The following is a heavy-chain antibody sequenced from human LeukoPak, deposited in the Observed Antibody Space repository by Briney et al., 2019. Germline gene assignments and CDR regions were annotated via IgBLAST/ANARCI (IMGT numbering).Heavy chain of an antibody. CDR2: INPNSGGT. Sequence: ASVKVSCKASGYTFTGYYMHWVRQAPGQGLEWMGWINPNSGGTNYAQKFQGRVTMTRDTSISTAYMELSRLRSDDTAVYYCARVQCSSTSCYDWFDPWGREPWSPSPQ. J-gene: IGHJ5*02. V-gene: IGHV1-2*02. D-gene: IGHD2-2*01. CDR1: GYTFTGYY. CDR3: ARVQCSSTSCYDWFDP.